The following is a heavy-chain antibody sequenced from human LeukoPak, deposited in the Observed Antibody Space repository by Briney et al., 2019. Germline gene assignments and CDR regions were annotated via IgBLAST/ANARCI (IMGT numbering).Heavy chain of an antibody. J-gene: IGHJ6*03. V-gene: IGHV3-48*01. CDR2: ISNGSGNR. Sequence: GGSLRLSCVASEFTFSSYSMIWVRHAPGKGLEWISYISNGSGNRYYADSVKGRFTISRDNAKNLLYLQMNNLRADDTAVYYCARAAKWEFYHYYMDVWGKGTTVAVSS. CDR1: EFTFSSYS. D-gene: IGHD1-26*01. CDR3: ARAAKWEFYHYYMDV.